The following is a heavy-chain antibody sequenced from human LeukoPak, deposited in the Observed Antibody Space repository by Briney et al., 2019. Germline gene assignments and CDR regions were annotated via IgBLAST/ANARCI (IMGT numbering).Heavy chain of an antibody. CDR2: MNPNSGNT. CDR1: GYTFTGYY. CDR3: ARSNYGGNSDFDY. J-gene: IGHJ4*02. D-gene: IGHD4-23*01. Sequence: ASVTVSCTASGYTFTGYYMHWVRQAPGQGLEWMGWMNPNSGNTGYAQKFQGRVTMTRNTSISTAYMELSRLRSDDTAVYYCARSNYGGNSDFDYWGQGTLVTVSS. V-gene: IGHV1-8*02.